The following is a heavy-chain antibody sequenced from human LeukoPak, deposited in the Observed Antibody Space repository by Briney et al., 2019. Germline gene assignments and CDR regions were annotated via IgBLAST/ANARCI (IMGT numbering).Heavy chain of an antibody. J-gene: IGHJ4*02. CDR1: GGSISSYY. Sequence: SETLSLTCTVSGGSISSYYWSWIRQPPGKGLEWIGYIYYSGSTNHNPSLKSRVTISVDTSKNQFSLKLSSVTAADTAVYYCARSTEGDSFDYWGQGTLVTVSS. CDR3: ARSTEGDSFDY. V-gene: IGHV4-59*08. CDR2: IYYSGST.